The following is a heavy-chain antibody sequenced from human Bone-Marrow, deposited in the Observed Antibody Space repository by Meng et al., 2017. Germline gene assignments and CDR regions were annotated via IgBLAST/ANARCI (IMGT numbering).Heavy chain of an antibody. J-gene: IGHJ4*02. CDR2: INPKSGDT. CDR1: GVTFSSSS. V-gene: IGHV1-2*06. Sequence: ASVKVSCKTSGVTFSSSSIIWVRRAPGQGLEWMGRINPKSGDTHYAQRFQGRVTMTGDTSISTAYMELSGLRSDDTAMYYCARDEDISAAGKLFGDYWGQGTLVTVSS. CDR3: ARDEDISAAGKLFGDY. D-gene: IGHD6-13*01.